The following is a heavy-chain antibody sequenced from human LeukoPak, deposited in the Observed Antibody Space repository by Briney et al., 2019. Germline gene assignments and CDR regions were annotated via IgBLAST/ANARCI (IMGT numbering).Heavy chain of an antibody. CDR1: GGSISSSSYY. J-gene: IGHJ4*02. Sequence: SETLSLTCTVSGGSISSSSYYWGWIRQPPGKGLEWIGSIYYSGSTYYNPSLKSRVTISVDTSRNQFSLKLSSVTAADTAVYYCARQTSRYSSGWYYWGQGTLVTVSS. D-gene: IGHD6-19*01. CDR2: IYYSGST. CDR3: ARQTSRYSSGWYY. V-gene: IGHV4-39*01.